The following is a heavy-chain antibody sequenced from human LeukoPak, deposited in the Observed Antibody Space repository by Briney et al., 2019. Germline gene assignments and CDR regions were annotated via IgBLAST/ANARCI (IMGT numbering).Heavy chain of an antibody. D-gene: IGHD6-19*01. CDR1: GGSLSSYY. CDR3: ARERQWLGLNY. Sequence: SETLSLTCTVSGGSLSSYYWSWIRQPPGKGLEWIGYIYYSGSTNYNPSLKSRVTISVDTSKNQFSLKLSSVTAADTAVYYCARERQWLGLNYWGQGTLVTVSS. CDR2: IYYSGST. V-gene: IGHV4-59*01. J-gene: IGHJ4*02.